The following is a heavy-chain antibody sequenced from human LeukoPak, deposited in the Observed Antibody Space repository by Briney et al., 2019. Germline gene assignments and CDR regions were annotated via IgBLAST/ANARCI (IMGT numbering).Heavy chain of an antibody. CDR1: GFTLSDYY. V-gene: IGHV3-11*01. CDR3: ARDKSNKGHDC. Sequence: GGSLRLSCAASGFTLSDYYMTWIRQAPGKGLEWVSYVSNGGSSSILYADSVKGRFTIFRDYAKDSLYLQMNSLRADDTGVYYCARDKSNKGHDCWGQGTLVTVSS. CDR2: VSNGGSSSI. J-gene: IGHJ4*02.